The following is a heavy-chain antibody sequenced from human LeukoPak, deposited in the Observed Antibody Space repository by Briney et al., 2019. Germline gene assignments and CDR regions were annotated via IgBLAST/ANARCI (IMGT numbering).Heavy chain of an antibody. V-gene: IGHV3-74*01. CDR1: GFIFSRYW. CDR3: ARDFKDISP. J-gene: IGHJ5*02. Sequence: PGGSLRLSCAGSGFIFSRYWMHWVREAPGKGLMWVSGINTDGSDTRYADFVKGRFTISRDNAKNTLYLQLNSLRAEDTAMYYCARDFKDISPWGLGTLVTVSP. CDR2: INTDGSDT. D-gene: IGHD3-9*01.